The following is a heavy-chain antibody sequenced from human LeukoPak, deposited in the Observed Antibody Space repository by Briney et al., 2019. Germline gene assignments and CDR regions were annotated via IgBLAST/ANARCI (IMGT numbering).Heavy chain of an antibody. V-gene: IGHV3-23*01. D-gene: IGHD3-10*01. J-gene: IGHJ5*02. CDR2: ISGSGGST. Sequence: PGGSLRLSCAASGFTFSSYAMSWVRQAPGKGPEWVSAISGSGGSTYYADSVKGRFTISRDNSKNTLYLQMNSLRAEDTAVYYCAKGDTMVRGVTWFDPWGQGTLVTVSS. CDR3: AKGDTMVRGVTWFDP. CDR1: GFTFSSYA.